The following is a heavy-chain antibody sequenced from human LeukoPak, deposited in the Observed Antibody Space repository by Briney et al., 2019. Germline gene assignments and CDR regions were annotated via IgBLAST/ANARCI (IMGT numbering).Heavy chain of an antibody. V-gene: IGHV4-61*01. CDR1: GGSVSSGSYY. J-gene: IGHJ4*02. Sequence: SETLSLTCTVSGGSVSSGSYYWSWIRQPPGKGLEWIGYIYYSGSTNYNPSLKSRVTMSVDTSKNQFSLKLSSVTAADTAVYYCARSADSSGYGGGYDYWGQGTLVTVSS. CDR2: IYYSGST. CDR3: ARSADSSGYGGGYDY. D-gene: IGHD3-22*01.